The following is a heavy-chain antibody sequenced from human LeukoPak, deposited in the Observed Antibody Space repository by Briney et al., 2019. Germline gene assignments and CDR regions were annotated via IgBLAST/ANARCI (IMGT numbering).Heavy chain of an antibody. CDR1: GYTFTSYG. V-gene: IGHV1-18*01. Sequence: ASVKVSCKASGYTFTSYGISWVRQAPGQGLEWMGWISAYNGNTNYAQKLQGGVTMTTDTSTSTAYMELRSLRSDDTAVYYCARDRVVRGVIIKGVLDYWGQGTLVTVSS. CDR3: ARDRVVRGVIIKGVLDY. CDR2: ISAYNGNT. D-gene: IGHD3-10*01. J-gene: IGHJ4*02.